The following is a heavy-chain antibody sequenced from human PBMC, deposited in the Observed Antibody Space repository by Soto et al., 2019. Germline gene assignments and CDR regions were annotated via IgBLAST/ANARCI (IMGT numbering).Heavy chain of an antibody. Sequence: EALSLPSTVSGGSNSRSSYYWGWIRQPPGQGLEWIGSIHYSGRTYYNPSLKSRVTISVDTSKNQLSLKLSSVTAADTAVYYCALREVVVVPAAIVYYYGMDVWGEGTTVS. J-gene: IGHJ6*02. CDR2: IHYSGRT. D-gene: IGHD2-2*01. V-gene: IGHV4-39*01. CDR3: ALREVVVVPAAIVYYYGMDV. CDR1: GGSNSRSSYY.